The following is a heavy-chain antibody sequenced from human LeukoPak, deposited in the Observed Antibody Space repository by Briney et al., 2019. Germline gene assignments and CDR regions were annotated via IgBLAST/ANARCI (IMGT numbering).Heavy chain of an antibody. D-gene: IGHD5-24*01. CDR3: ARLNVLAMATNFDY. CDR1: GGSFSGYY. V-gene: IGHV4-34*01. CDR2: INHSGST. Sequence: SETLPLTCAVYGGSFSGYYWSWIRQPPGKGLEWIGEINHSGSTNYNPALRSRVTISVDTSKNQLSLRMTSVTAADTALYYCARLNVLAMATNFDYWGQGILVTVSS. J-gene: IGHJ4*02.